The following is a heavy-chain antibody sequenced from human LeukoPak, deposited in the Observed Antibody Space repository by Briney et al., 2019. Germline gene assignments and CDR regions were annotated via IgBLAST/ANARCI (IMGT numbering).Heavy chain of an antibody. CDR1: GGSISSGGYY. Sequence: SETLSLTCTVSGGSISSGGYYWSWIRQHPGKGLEWIGYIYYSGSTYYNPSLKSRVTISVDTSKNQFSLKLSSVTAADTAVYYCARGDYYYYYMDVWGKGTTVTVSS. CDR3: ARGDYYYYYMDV. J-gene: IGHJ6*03. CDR2: IYYSGST. V-gene: IGHV4-31*03.